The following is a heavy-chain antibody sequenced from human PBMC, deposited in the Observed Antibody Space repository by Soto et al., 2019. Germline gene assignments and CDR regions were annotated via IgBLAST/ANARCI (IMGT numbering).Heavy chain of an antibody. D-gene: IGHD3-9*01. J-gene: IGHJ5*02. CDR3: TTDELVEVGWFDP. V-gene: IGHV3-15*01. CDR1: GFTFSNAW. Sequence: EVQLVESGGGLVKPGGSLRLSCAASGFTFSNAWMSWVRQAPGKGLEWVGRIKSKTDGGTTDYAAPVKGRFTISRDDSKNTLHLQMNSLKTEDTAVYYCTTDELVEVGWFDPWGQGTLVIVST. CDR2: IKSKTDGGTT.